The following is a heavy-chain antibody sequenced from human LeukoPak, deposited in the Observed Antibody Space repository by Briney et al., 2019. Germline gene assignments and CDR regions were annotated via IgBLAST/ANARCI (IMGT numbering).Heavy chain of an antibody. CDR3: ARGRWRAFDI. V-gene: IGHV6-1*01. J-gene: IGHJ3*02. CDR1: GDSVSSDSAA. D-gene: IGHD5-24*01. CDR2: TNYRSKWFN. Sequence: SQTLSLTCAISGDSVSSDSAAWNWIRQSPSRGLEWLGRTNYRSKWFNDYAVSVKRRITINPDTSQNQFSLQLNSVTPEDAAVYYCARGRWRAFDIWGQGTMVTVSS.